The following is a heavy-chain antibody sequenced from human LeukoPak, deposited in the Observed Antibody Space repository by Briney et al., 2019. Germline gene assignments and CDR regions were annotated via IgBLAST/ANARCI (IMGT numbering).Heavy chain of an antibody. CDR3: ARFRGSYYDSSGYTTRGDYFDY. J-gene: IGHJ4*02. CDR2: ISSSGSTI. V-gene: IGHV3-11*04. CDR1: GFTFSDYY. D-gene: IGHD3-22*01. Sequence: GGSLRLSCAASGFTFSDYYMSWIRQAPGKGLEWVSYISSSGSTIYYADSVKGRFTISRDNAKNSLYLQMNSLRAEDTAVYYCARFRGSYYDSSGYTTRGDYFDYWGQGTLVTVSS.